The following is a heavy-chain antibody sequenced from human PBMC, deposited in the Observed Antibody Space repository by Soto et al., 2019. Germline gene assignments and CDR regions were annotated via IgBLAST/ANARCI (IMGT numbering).Heavy chain of an antibody. CDR1: GYTFTGYY. V-gene: IGHV1-2*04. Sequence: ASVKFSCKASGYTFTGYYMHWVRQAPGQGLEWMGWINPNSGGTNYAQKFQGWVTMTRDTSISTAYMELSRLRSDDTAVYYCARAWITMVRGVLGYWGQGTLVTVSS. J-gene: IGHJ4*02. D-gene: IGHD3-10*01. CDR2: INPNSGGT. CDR3: ARAWITMVRGVLGY.